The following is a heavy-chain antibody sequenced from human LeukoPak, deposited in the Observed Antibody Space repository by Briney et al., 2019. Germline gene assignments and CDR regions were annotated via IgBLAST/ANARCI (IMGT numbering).Heavy chain of an antibody. D-gene: IGHD3-22*01. CDR2: ISTYNGYT. Sequence: GASVKVSCKASGYTFITYGISWVRQAPGQGLEWVGRISTYNGYTNYPQKLQGRVAMTTDTSTSTAYMELRSLRSDDTAVYYCARYSSGQIDYWGQGTLVTVSS. CDR3: ARYSSGQIDY. J-gene: IGHJ4*02. V-gene: IGHV1-18*01. CDR1: GYTFITYG.